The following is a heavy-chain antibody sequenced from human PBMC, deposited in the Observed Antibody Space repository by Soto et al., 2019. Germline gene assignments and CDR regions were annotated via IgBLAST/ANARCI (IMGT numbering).Heavy chain of an antibody. V-gene: IGHV3-74*01. D-gene: IGHD2-2*01. CDR2: ISTDGSST. J-gene: IGHJ4*02. CDR3: ARATGSNHPFDY. CDR1: GFTFSTYW. Sequence: EVQLVESGGGLVQPGGSLRLSCAATGFTFSTYWMHWVRQGPGTGLVWVSRISTDGSSTTYADSVKGRFTISRDNAKNKLYLQMNSLRAEDTAVYYCARATGSNHPFDYWGQGSLVTVSS.